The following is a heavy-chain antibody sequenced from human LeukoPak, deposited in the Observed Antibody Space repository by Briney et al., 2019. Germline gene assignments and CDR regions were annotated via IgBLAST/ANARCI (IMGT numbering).Heavy chain of an antibody. Sequence: SVKVSCKASGGTFSGYAVSCVRQAPGQGLEWMVGIIPIFGTANYAQKFQGRVTITADESTSTAYMELSSLRSEDTAVYYCARAPPEGYYYGSGSFPLDYWGQGTLVTVSS. CDR2: IIPIFGTA. CDR1: GGTFSGYA. J-gene: IGHJ4*02. D-gene: IGHD3-10*01. CDR3: ARAPPEGYYYGSGSFPLDY. V-gene: IGHV1-69*13.